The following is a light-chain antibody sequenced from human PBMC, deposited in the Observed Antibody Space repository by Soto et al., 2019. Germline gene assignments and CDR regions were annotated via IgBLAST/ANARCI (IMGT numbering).Light chain of an antibody. CDR1: SSNIGAGYD. CDR3: QSYDSSLSVV. V-gene: IGLV1-40*01. Sequence: QAVVTQPPSVSGAPGQRVTISCTGCSSNIGAGYDVHWYQQLPGTAPKLLIYGNSNRPSGVPDRFSGSNSGTSASLAITGLQAEDEADYYCQSYDSSLSVVFGGGTKLTVL. J-gene: IGLJ2*01. CDR2: GNS.